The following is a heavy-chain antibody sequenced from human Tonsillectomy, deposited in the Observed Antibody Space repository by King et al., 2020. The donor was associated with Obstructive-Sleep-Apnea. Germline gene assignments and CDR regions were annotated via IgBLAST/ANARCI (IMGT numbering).Heavy chain of an antibody. D-gene: IGHD3-9*01. V-gene: IGHV3-30*02. CDR2: IRYDGSNK. J-gene: IGHJ6*02. CDR3: AKDPTNDDILTGDYYYYGMDV. Sequence: VQLVESGGGVVQPGRSLRLSCAASGFTFSNYGMHWVRQAPGKGLEWVAFIRYDGSNKYSVDSVKGRFTISRDNSKNTLCLQMNSLRAEDTAVYYCAKDPTNDDILTGDYYYYGMDVWGQGTTVTVSS. CDR1: GFTFSNYG.